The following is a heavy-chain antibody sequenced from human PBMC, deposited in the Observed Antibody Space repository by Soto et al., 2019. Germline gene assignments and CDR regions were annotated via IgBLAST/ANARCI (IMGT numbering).Heavy chain of an antibody. CDR3: ARDRPLSEWLFPDLTDWYFDL. CDR2: ISAYNGNT. V-gene: IGHV1-18*01. Sequence: QVQLVQSGAEVKKPGASVKVSCKASGYTFTSYGISWVRQAPGQGLEWMGWISAYNGNTNYAQKLQGRVTMTTDTSTSTAYMELRSLRSDDTAVYYCARDRPLSEWLFPDLTDWYFDLWGRGTLVTVSS. D-gene: IGHD3-3*01. CDR1: GYTFTSYG. J-gene: IGHJ2*01.